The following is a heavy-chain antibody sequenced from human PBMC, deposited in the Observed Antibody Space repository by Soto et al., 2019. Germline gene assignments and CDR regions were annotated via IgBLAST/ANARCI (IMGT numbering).Heavy chain of an antibody. Sequence: GGSLRLSCAASGFTFRRCAMGCVRQAPGKGLEWVSDIIDSGASTYYADSVKGRFTISRDNSKSTLYLQMNSLRAEDTALYYCAKGRSYYYYYGVDVWGQGTTVTVS. J-gene: IGHJ6*02. CDR1: GFTFRRCA. CDR2: IIDSGAST. CDR3: AKGRSYYYYYGVDV. V-gene: IGHV3-23*01.